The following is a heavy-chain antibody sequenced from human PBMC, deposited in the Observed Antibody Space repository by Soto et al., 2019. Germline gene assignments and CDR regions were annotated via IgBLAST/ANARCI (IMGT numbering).Heavy chain of an antibody. D-gene: IGHD2-21*02. CDR3: ARVGYCGGDCFYGMDV. CDR1: GYTFTSYG. CDR2: ISAYNGNT. J-gene: IGHJ6*02. Sequence: QVQLVQSGAEVKKPGASVKVSCKASGYTFTSYGISWVRQAPGQGLEWMGWISAYNGNTNYAQKLQGRVTITTDTSTSTAYMELRSLRSDDTAVYYCARVGYCGGDCFYGMDVWGQGTTVTVSS. V-gene: IGHV1-18*01.